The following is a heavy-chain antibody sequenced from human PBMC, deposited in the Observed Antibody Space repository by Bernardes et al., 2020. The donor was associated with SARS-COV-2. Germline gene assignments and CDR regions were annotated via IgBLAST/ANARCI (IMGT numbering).Heavy chain of an antibody. J-gene: IGHJ5*02. CDR2: LNHSGRT. V-gene: IGHV4-34*01. Sequence: SETLSLTCAVYGGSFRGYYWSWIRQPPGQGLEWIGELNHSGRTNYNPSLKSRVTISVDTSKNQFSLKLSSVTAADTAVYYCARAGYSSSWYGAKGWFDPWGQGTLVTVSS. CDR1: GGSFRGYY. CDR3: ARAGYSSSWYGAKGWFDP. D-gene: IGHD6-13*01.